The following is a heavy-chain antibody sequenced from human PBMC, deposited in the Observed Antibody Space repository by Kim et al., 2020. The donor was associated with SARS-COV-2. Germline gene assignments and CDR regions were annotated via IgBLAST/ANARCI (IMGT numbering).Heavy chain of an antibody. CDR2: ISYDGSNK. D-gene: IGHD4-17*01. J-gene: IGHJ4*01. CDR1: GFTFSSYA. Sequence: GGSLRLSCAASGFTFSSYAMHWVRQAPGKGLEWVAVISYDGSNKYYADSVKGRFTISIDNSKNTLYLQMNSLRAEDTAVYYCARETRHYGDYASPFDYWG. V-gene: IGHV3-30*04. CDR3: ARETRHYGDYASPFDY.